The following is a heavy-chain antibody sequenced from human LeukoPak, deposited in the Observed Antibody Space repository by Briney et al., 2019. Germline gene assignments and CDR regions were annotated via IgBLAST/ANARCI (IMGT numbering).Heavy chain of an antibody. V-gene: IGHV4-4*02. CDR2: IYHSGST. J-gene: IGHJ4*02. CDR1: GGSISSSNW. Sequence: SETLSLTCAVSGGSISSSNWWSWVRQPPGKGLEWIGEIYHSGSTNYNPSLKSRVTISVDKSKNQFSLKLSSVTAADTAVYYCASRQGQWVAFDYWGQGTLVTVSS. CDR3: ASRQGQWVAFDY. D-gene: IGHD6-19*01.